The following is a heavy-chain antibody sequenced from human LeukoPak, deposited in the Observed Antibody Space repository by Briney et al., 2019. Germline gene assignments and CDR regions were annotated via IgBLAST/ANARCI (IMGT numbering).Heavy chain of an antibody. CDR1: GGSISSYY. Sequence: SETLSLICTVSGGSISSYYWSWIRQPPGKGLEWIGSIYYSGSTYYNPSLKSRVTISVDTSKNQFSLKLSSVTAADTAVYYCARGPPPYSKDSSSSSNYYYMDVWGKGTTVTVSS. D-gene: IGHD6-6*01. CDR3: ARGPPPYSKDSSSSSNYYYMDV. CDR2: IYYSGST. V-gene: IGHV4-59*01. J-gene: IGHJ6*03.